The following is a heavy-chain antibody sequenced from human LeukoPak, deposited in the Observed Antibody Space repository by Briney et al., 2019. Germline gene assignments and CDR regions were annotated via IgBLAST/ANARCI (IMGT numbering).Heavy chain of an antibody. CDR3: ARRIQLPPGPYFDY. D-gene: IGHD2-2*01. J-gene: IGHJ4*02. Sequence: SETLSLTCAVYGGSFSGYYWSWIRQPPGKGLEWIGEINHSGSTNYNPSLKSRVTISVDTSKNQFSLKLSSVTAADTAVYYCARRIQLPPGPYFDYWGQGTLVTVSS. CDR1: GGSFSGYY. V-gene: IGHV4-34*01. CDR2: INHSGST.